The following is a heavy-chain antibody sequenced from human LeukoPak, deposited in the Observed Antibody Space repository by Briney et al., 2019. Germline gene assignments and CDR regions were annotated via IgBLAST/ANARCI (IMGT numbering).Heavy chain of an antibody. J-gene: IGHJ4*02. V-gene: IGHV1-24*01. CDR2: FDPEDGET. CDR1: GYTLTELS. Sequence: ASVTVSCKVSGYTLTELSMHWVRQAPGKGLEWMGGFDPEDGETIYAQKFQGRVTMTEDTSTDTAYMELSSLRSEDTAVYYCATGVEKYQLLLPPFDYWGQGTLVTVSS. D-gene: IGHD2-2*01. CDR3: ATGVEKYQLLLPPFDY.